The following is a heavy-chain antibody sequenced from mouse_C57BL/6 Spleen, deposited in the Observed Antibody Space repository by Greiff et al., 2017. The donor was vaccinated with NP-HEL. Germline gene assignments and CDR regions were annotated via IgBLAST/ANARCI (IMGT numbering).Heavy chain of an antibody. D-gene: IGHD4-1*01. CDR2: IHPNSGST. J-gene: IGHJ1*03. Sequence: QVQLQQPGAELVKPGASVKLSCKASGYTFTSYWMHWVKQRPGQGLEWIGMIHPNSGSTNYNEKFKSKATLTVDKSSSTAYMQLSSLTSEDSAVYFCARRPANWDVGYFDVWGTGTTVTVSS. V-gene: IGHV1-64*01. CDR1: GYTFTSYW. CDR3: ARRPANWDVGYFDV.